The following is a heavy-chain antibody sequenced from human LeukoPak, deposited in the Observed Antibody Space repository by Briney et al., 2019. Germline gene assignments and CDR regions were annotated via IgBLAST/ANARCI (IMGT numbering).Heavy chain of an antibody. CDR1: GFTFGDYA. CDR2: IRSKAYGGTT. Sequence: GGSLRLSCTASGFTFGDYAMSWFRQAPGKGLEWVGFIRSKAYGGTTEYAASVKGRFTISRDDSKSIAYLQMNSLKTEDTAVYYCTPDRITIFGVVIGGVWGKGTTVTVSS. CDR3: TPDRITIFGVVIGGV. D-gene: IGHD3-3*01. J-gene: IGHJ6*04. V-gene: IGHV3-49*03.